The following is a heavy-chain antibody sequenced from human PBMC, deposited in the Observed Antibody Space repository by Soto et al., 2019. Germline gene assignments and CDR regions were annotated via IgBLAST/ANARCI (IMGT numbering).Heavy chain of an antibody. CDR1: GFTANSNR. CDR3: AKSKELGVSAPDH. V-gene: IGHV3-66*01. Sequence: EVQLVESGGGLVQPGGSLRLSCAASGFTANSNRRSWFRQAPGKGLEWVSVIYTGDSTYYADSVKDRFTISRDSSKNTLYLQMNSLRVEDTAVYYCAKSKELGVSAPDHWGQGTLVTVSS. CDR2: IYTGDST. J-gene: IGHJ4*02. D-gene: IGHD1-26*01.